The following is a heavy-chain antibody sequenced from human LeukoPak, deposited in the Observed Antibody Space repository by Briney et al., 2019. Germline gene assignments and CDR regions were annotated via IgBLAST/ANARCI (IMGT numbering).Heavy chain of an antibody. CDR1: GFTFSSYA. J-gene: IGHJ4*02. V-gene: IGHV3-23*01. Sequence: GGSLRLSCAASGFTFSSYAMSWVRQAPGKGLEWVSAISGSGGSTYYTDSVKGRFTISRDNSKNTLYLQMSSLRAEDTAVYYCAKINYDFWSGYVDYWGQGTLVTVSS. CDR3: AKINYDFWSGYVDY. D-gene: IGHD3-3*01. CDR2: ISGSGGST.